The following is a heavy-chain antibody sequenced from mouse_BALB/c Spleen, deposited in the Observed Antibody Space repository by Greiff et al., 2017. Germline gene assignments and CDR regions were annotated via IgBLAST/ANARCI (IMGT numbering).Heavy chain of an antibody. J-gene: IGHJ2*01. CDR1: GYTFTSYW. D-gene: IGHD2-3*01. Sequence: VQLQQPGAELVRPGASVKLSCKASGYTFTSYWINWVKQRPGQGLEWIGNIYPSDSYTNYNQKFKDKATLTVDKSSSTAYMQLSSPTSEDSAVYYCTRDDGYYYFDYWGQGTTLTVSS. CDR3: TRDDGYYYFDY. CDR2: IYPSDSYT. V-gene: IGHV1-69*02.